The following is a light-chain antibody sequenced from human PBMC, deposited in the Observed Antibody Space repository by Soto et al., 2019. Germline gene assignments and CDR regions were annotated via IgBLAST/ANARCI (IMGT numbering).Light chain of an antibody. CDR3: LQYHNLWA. J-gene: IGKJ1*01. CDR1: QNIYSN. CDR2: RAS. V-gene: IGKV3-15*01. Sequence: IVMTQSPATLPVSPGERATLSCRASQNIYSNVAWYQQRPGQAPRLLIYRASTRAPGIPARFSGSGSGTEFTLTISSLQSEDFTVYSCLQYHNLWAFGQGTKVDIK.